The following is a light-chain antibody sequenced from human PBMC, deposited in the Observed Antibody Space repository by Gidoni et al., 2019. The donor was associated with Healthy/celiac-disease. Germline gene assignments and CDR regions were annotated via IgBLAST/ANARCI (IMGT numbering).Light chain of an antibody. J-gene: IGKJ1*01. V-gene: IGKV1-39*01. CDR3: QQSYSTPPK. Sequence: DIQMPQPPSSLSASVGDRVTITCRASQSISSYLNWYQQKPGKAPKLLIYAASSLQSGVPSRFSGSGSGTDFTLTISSLQPEDFATYYCQQSYSTPPKFGQGTKVEIK. CDR1: QSISSY. CDR2: AAS.